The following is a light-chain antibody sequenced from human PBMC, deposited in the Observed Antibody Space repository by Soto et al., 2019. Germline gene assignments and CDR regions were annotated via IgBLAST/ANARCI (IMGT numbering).Light chain of an antibody. CDR1: QSLLHSDGKTY. CDR3: MQSIQLPIT. CDR2: EVS. Sequence: DIVMTQTPLSLSVTPGQPASISCKSSQSLLHSDGKTYLYWYLXKPGQPPQLXIYEVSNRFSGVPDRFSGSGSGTDLTLKISRVEAEDGAVYYCMQSIQLPITFGQGTRLEIK. J-gene: IGKJ5*01. V-gene: IGKV2D-29*01.